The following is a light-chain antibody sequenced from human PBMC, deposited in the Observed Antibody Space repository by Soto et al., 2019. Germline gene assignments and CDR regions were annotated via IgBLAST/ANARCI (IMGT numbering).Light chain of an antibody. CDR2: KIS. CDR1: QSLVHRDGNTY. Sequence: EIVMTQTPLSSPVTLGQPASISCRSSQSLVHRDGNTYLSWLHQRPGQPPRLLLYKISNRFTGVPDRFSGSGAGTDFTLKISRVEAEDVGVYYCMQGTHWPITFGQGTRLEIK. J-gene: IGKJ5*01. CDR3: MQGTHWPIT. V-gene: IGKV2-24*01.